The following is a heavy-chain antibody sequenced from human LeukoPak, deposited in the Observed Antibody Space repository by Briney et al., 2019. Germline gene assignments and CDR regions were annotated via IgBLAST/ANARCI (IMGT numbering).Heavy chain of an antibody. CDR2: ISGSGGST. V-gene: IGHV3-23*01. CDR3: AHGAMYQLDY. J-gene: IGHJ4*02. D-gene: IGHD2-2*01. CDR1: GFTFSSYG. Sequence: GGSLRLSCAASGFTFSSYGMSWVRQTPGKGLEWGSGISGSGGSTYYADSVKGRLTISRDNSKNTLYLHMNSLSAEDSAVYYCAHGAMYQLDYWGQGTLVTVSS.